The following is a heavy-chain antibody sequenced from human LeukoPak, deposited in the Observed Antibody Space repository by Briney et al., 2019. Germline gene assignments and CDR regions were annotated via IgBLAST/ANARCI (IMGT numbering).Heavy chain of an antibody. CDR1: GYAFSNHY. CDR3: ARHKSDTAMGSDLGGWFDP. Sequence: ASVKVSCKASGYAFSNHYIHWVRQAPGQGLEWMGIITPGGEGTKYAQKFQGRVSMTTDTSTRTVYLSLSSLRSEDTAVYHCARHKSDTAMGSDLGGWFDPWGQGTLVTVSS. D-gene: IGHD5-18*01. CDR2: ITPGGEGT. V-gene: IGHV1-46*01. J-gene: IGHJ5*02.